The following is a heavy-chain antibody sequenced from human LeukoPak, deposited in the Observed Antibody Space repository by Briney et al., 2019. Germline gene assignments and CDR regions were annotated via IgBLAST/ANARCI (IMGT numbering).Heavy chain of an antibody. Sequence: GESLKISGKGSGYSFTSYWIGWVRQMPGKGLEWMGIIYPGDSDTRYSPSFQGQVTISADKSISTAYLQWSSLKASDTAMYYCARHPYCTNGVCYFDYWGQGTLVTVSS. CDR3: ARHPYCTNGVCYFDY. CDR1: GYSFTSYW. CDR2: IYPGDSDT. V-gene: IGHV5-51*01. D-gene: IGHD2-8*01. J-gene: IGHJ4*02.